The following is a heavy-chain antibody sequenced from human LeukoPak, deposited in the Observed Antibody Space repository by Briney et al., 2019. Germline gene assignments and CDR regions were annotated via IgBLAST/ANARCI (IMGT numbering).Heavy chain of an antibody. Sequence: PGGSLRLSCVASGFTFSSYSMNWVRQAPGKGLEWVSYISSSSSTIYYADSVKGRFTISRDNSKNTLYLQMNSLRAEDTAVYYCANCVDTAANYYYYYMDVWGKGTTVTVSS. CDR2: ISSSSSTI. CDR3: ANCVDTAANYYYYYMDV. D-gene: IGHD5-18*01. V-gene: IGHV3-48*01. CDR1: GFTFSSYS. J-gene: IGHJ6*03.